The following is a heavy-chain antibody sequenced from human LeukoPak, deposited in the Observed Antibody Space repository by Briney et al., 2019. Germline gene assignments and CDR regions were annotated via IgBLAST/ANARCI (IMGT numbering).Heavy chain of an antibody. CDR3: ARGLQETLAWLKALSAFDI. CDR1: GYTFTGYY. V-gene: IGHV1-18*04. Sequence: ASVKVSCKASGYTFTGYYMHWVRQAPGQGLEWMGWISAYNGNTNYAQKLQGRVTMSTDTSTSTGYMELRSLRSDDTAVYYCARGLQETLAWLKALSAFDIWGQGTMATVSS. CDR2: ISAYNGNT. J-gene: IGHJ3*02. D-gene: IGHD5-24*01.